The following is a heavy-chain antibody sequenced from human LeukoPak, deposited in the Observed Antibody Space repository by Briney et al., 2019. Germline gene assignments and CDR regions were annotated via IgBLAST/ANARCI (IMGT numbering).Heavy chain of an antibody. CDR3: ARHSQVKAWEY. V-gene: IGHV4-39*01. CDR2: IYYSGST. D-gene: IGHD1-26*01. J-gene: IGHJ4*02. CDR1: GGSISSSSYY. Sequence: SETLSLTCTVSGGSISSSSYYWGWIRQPPGKGLEWIGSIYYSGSTYYNPSLKSRVTISVDTSKNQFSLKLSSVTAADTAVYYCARHSQVKAWEYWGQGTLITVSS.